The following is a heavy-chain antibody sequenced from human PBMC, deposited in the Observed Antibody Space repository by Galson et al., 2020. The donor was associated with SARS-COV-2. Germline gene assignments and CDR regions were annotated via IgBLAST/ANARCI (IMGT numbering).Heavy chain of an antibody. CDR1: GGSISSSNW. J-gene: IGHJ6*02. CDR2: IYHSGST. V-gene: IGHV4-4*02. CDR3: ARNSMVQDLAPRLFPALDV. Sequence: SETLSLTCAVSGGSISSSNWWSWVRQPPGKGLEWIGEIYHSGSTNYNPSLKSRVTISVDKSKNQFSLKLSSVTAADTAVYYCARNSMVQDLAPRLFPALDVWGQGTTVTVSS. D-gene: IGHD3-10*01.